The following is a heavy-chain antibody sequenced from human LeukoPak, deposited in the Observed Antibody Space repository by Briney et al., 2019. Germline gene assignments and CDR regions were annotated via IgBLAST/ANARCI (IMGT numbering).Heavy chain of an antibody. CDR3: ARDLYYDSSGYPFFDY. CDR1: GFTFSSYG. J-gene: IGHJ4*02. D-gene: IGHD3-22*01. Sequence: PGGSLRLSCAASGFTFSSYGMHWVRQAPGKGLEWVAVISYDGSNKYYADSVKGRFTISRDNSKNTLYLQMNSLRAEDTAVYYCARDLYYDSSGYPFFDYWGQGTLVTVSS. CDR2: ISYDGSNK. V-gene: IGHV3-30*03.